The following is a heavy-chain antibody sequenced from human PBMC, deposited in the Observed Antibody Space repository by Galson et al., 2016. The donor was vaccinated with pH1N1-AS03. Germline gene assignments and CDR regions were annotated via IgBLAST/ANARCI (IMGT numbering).Heavy chain of an antibody. J-gene: IGHJ4*02. V-gene: IGHV3-7*03. Sequence: SLRLSCAASGFSIRDHWMGWFRQAPSKGLECVTEINEDGSEKHDVDSVRGRFIISRDNAKNSLYLQMNSLRADDTAVYYCGRVGWGGSPVDYWGQGTLVTVSS. CDR3: GRVGWGGSPVDY. D-gene: IGHD2-15*01. CDR2: INEDGSEK. CDR1: GFSIRDHW.